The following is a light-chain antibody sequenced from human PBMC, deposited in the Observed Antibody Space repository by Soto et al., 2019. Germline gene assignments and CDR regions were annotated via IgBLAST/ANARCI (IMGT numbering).Light chain of an antibody. CDR2: GAC. CDR1: RSVSNNY. V-gene: IGKV3-20*01. Sequence: LAQCPGTLSLYPGERATLSFRASRSVSNNYIAWYQQPPSQPTRLLIYGACNRATGIPDRFSGSGSPKDFTTTISRLEHEDSAVYYCQQYGSSGTFGQRSKVDI. CDR3: QQYGSSGT. J-gene: IGKJ1*01.